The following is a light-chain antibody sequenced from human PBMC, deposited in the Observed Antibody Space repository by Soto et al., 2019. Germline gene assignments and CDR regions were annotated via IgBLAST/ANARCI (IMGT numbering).Light chain of an antibody. CDR2: GAS. Sequence: ESVLTQSPGTLSLSPGERATLSCRASQSVSSSFLAWYQLKPGQAPSLLIYGASSRATGIPDRFSGSGSGTDFTLTISRLEPEDFAVYYCQQYDSSPWTFGQGTKVEIK. J-gene: IGKJ1*01. V-gene: IGKV3-20*01. CDR3: QQYDSSPWT. CDR1: QSVSSSF.